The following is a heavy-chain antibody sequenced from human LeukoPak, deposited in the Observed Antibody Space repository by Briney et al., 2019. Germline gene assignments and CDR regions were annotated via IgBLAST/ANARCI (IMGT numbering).Heavy chain of an antibody. CDR2: IWSDGNNK. D-gene: IGHD3-22*01. V-gene: IGHV3-33*07. J-gene: IGHJ4*02. Sequence: PGGSLRVSCAASGFSFSSYAMYWVRQAPGKGLGWVAVIWSDGNNKYYSDSVKGRFTISRDNSNNTLYLQMNSLRAEDTAVYYCARDGLTDSSGYTVIDNWGQGTLVIVSS. CDR1: GFSFSSYA. CDR3: ARDGLTDSSGYTVIDN.